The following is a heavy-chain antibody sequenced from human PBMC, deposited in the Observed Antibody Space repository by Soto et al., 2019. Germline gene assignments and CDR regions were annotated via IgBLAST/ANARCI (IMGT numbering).Heavy chain of an antibody. CDR3: ARDPGWGAFDI. V-gene: IGHV3-7*01. Sequence: GGSMRLSCAASGLTFNTSWMHWVRQAPGKGLECVAILNQDGSRENYVDSVKGRFTISRDNAQNSLSLQMHSLRAEDTAVYYCARDPGWGAFDIWGQGTMVTVSS. J-gene: IGHJ3*02. CDR2: LNQDGSRE. CDR1: GLTFNTSW. D-gene: IGHD1-26*01.